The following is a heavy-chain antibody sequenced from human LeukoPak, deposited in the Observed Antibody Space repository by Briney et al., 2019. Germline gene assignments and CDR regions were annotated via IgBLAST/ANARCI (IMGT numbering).Heavy chain of an antibody. CDR1: GYTFTSYG. Sequence: GASVKVSCKASGYTFTSYGISWVRQAPGQGLEWMGWISAYNGNTNYAQKLQGRVTMTTDRSTSTAYMELRSLRSDDTAVYYCATGSPITMIVVVTFDYWGQGTLVTVSS. J-gene: IGHJ4*02. V-gene: IGHV1-18*01. CDR3: ATGSPITMIVVVTFDY. D-gene: IGHD3-22*01. CDR2: ISAYNGNT.